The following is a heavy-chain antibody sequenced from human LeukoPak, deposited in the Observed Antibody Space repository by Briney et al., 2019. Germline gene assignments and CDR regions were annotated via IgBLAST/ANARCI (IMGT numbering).Heavy chain of an antibody. CDR1: GYSISSSNW. V-gene: IGHV4-28*03. J-gene: IGHJ4*02. CDR3: AREDGMAYFDY. D-gene: IGHD5-24*01. CDR2: IYYSGST. Sequence: PSETLSLTCAVSGYSISSSNWWGWIRQPPGKGLEWIGYIYYSGSTNYNPSLKSRVTISVDTSKNQFSLKLSSVTAADTAVYYCAREDGMAYFDYWGQGTLVTVSS.